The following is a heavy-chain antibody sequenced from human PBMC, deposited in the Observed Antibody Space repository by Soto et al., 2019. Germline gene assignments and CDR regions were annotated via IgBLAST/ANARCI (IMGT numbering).Heavy chain of an antibody. CDR2: IYPGDSDT. D-gene: IGHD3-3*01. Sequence: PGESLKISCNGSGYSFTSHWIGWVRQMPWKGLEWMGIIYPGDSDTRYSPSFQGQVTISADKSISTAYLQWSSLKASDTAMYYCARSHYDFWSGYYSNWFDPWGQGTLVTVSS. J-gene: IGHJ5*02. CDR1: GYSFTSHW. V-gene: IGHV5-51*01. CDR3: ARSHYDFWSGYYSNWFDP.